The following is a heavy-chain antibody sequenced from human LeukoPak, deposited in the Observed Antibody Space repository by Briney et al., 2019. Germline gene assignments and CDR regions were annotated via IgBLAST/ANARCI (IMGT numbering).Heavy chain of an antibody. CDR3: ARQAVTSYYFAY. D-gene: IGHD4-17*01. CDR2: IYYSGNT. CDR1: GGSISSYY. V-gene: IGHV4-59*01. Sequence: PSETLSLTCTVSGGSISSYYWSWIRQPPGKGLEWIGYIYYSGNTNYNPSLKSRVTISVDTSKNQFSLNLSSVTAADTAVYYCARQAVTSYYFAYWGQGILVTVSS. J-gene: IGHJ4*02.